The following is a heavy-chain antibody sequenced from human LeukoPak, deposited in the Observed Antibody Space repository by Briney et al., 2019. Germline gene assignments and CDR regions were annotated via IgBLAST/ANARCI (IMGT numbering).Heavy chain of an antibody. CDR2: INQDGTDK. Sequence: GGSLRLSCAVPGFTFNTYWMSWVRQAPGKGLECVANINQDGTDKHYVDSVKGRFTISRDNAKNPLYLQMNSLRAEDTALYYCAKDPGYSDEVSFDYWGQGTLVTVSS. CDR3: AKDPGYSDEVSFDY. V-gene: IGHV3-7*03. J-gene: IGHJ4*02. CDR1: GFTFNTYW. D-gene: IGHD5-12*01.